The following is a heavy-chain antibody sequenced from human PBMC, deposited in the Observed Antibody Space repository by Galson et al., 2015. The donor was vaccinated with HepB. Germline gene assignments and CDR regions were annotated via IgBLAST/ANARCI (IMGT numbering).Heavy chain of an antibody. CDR2: IIPIFGTA. J-gene: IGHJ6*02. CDR3: ARVLVPAATIGGGSSSFNYYYGMDV. D-gene: IGHD2-2*01. CDR1: GGTFSSYA. V-gene: IGHV1-69*13. Sequence: SVKVSCKASGGTFSSYAISWVRQAPGQGLEWMGGIIPIFGTANYAQKFQGRVTITADESTSTAYMELSSLRSEDTAVYYCARVLVPAATIGGGSSSFNYYYGMDVWGQGTTVTVSS.